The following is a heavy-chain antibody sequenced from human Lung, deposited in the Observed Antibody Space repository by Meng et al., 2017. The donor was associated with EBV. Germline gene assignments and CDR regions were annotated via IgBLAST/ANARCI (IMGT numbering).Heavy chain of an antibody. CDR1: GGSISSGGYS. D-gene: IGHD6-19*01. J-gene: IGHJ4*02. Sequence: LQLQASGSGLVKPSQTLSLTCAVSGGSISSGGYSWSWIRQPPGKGLEWIGYIYYSGSTYYNPSLKSRVTISVDTSKNQFSLKLSSVTAADTAVYYCARPSIAVAGWDYWGQGTLVTVSS. CDR2: IYYSGST. CDR3: ARPSIAVAGWDY. V-gene: IGHV4-30-2*03.